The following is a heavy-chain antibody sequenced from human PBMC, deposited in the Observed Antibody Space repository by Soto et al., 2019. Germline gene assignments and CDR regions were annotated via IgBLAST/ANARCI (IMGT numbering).Heavy chain of an antibody. CDR3: ARGLRAAAGTSYYYVMDV. CDR1: GFTVSSNY. CDR2: IYSGGST. V-gene: IGHV3-53*04. Sequence: PGGSLRLSCAASGFTVSSNYMSWVRQAPGKGLEWVSVIYSGGSTYYADSVKGRFTISRHNSKNTLYLQMNSLRAEDTAVYYCARGLRAAAGTSYYYVMDVWGQGTTVTVSS. D-gene: IGHD6-13*01. J-gene: IGHJ6*02.